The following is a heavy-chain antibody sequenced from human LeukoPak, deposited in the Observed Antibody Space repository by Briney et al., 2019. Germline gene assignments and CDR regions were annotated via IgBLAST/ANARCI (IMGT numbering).Heavy chain of an antibody. CDR1: GLTFRSFW. CDR3: ARERDGRFFDY. Sequence: SGGSLRLSCAVSGLTFRSFWMSWVRQAPGKGLEWVANINQDGCEKYFVDSVKGRFTISRDNSKNSLHLQMNTLRAEDTALYYCARERDGRFFDYWGQGTLVTVSS. V-gene: IGHV3-7*01. D-gene: IGHD5-24*01. J-gene: IGHJ4*02. CDR2: INQDGCEK.